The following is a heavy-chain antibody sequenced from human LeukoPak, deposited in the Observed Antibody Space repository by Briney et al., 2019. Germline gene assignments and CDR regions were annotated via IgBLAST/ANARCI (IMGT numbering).Heavy chain of an antibody. J-gene: IGHJ4*02. V-gene: IGHV1-2*02. CDR3: ARGQGLRLGELSLGY. CDR2: INPNSGGT. D-gene: IGHD3-16*02. Sequence: GASVKVSCKASGYTFTGYYMHWARQAPGQGLEWMGWINPNSGGTNYAQKFQGRVTMTRDTSISTAYMELSRLRSDDTAEYYCARGQGLRLGELSLGYWGQGTLVTVSS. CDR1: GYTFTGYY.